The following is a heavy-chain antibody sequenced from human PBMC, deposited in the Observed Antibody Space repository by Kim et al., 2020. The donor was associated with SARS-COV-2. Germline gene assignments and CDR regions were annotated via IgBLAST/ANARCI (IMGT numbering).Heavy chain of an antibody. CDR1: GFTFSSYG. V-gene: IGHV3-30*18. D-gene: IGHD3-10*01. CDR2: ISYDGSNK. J-gene: IGHJ6*02. CDR3: AKDFPREKMVRGGIASYGMDV. Sequence: GGSLRLSCAASGFTFSSYGMHWVRQAPGKGLEWVAVISYDGSNKYYADSVKGRFTISRDNSKNTLYLQMNSLRAEDTAVYYCAKDFPREKMVRGGIASYGMDVWGQGTTVTVSS.